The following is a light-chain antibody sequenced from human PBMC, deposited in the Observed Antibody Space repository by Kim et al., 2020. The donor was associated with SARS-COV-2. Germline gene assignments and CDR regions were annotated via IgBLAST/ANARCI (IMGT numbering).Light chain of an antibody. Sequence: SASVGDEVTITCRASQGISDYLAWYQQKPGKVPRLMIYGTSTLQSGVPFRFRGSGSGTDFTLTITSLQPEDVATYYCQKYDSGPYTFGQGTKLEI. J-gene: IGKJ2*01. CDR2: GTS. V-gene: IGKV1-27*01. CDR3: QKYDSGPYT. CDR1: QGISDY.